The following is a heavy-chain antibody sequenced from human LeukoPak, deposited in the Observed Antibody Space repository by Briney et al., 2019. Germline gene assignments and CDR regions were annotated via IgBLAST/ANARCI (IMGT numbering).Heavy chain of an antibody. CDR2: MSSSGGST. Sequence: GGSLRLSCAASELTFSKYVTSWVRQAPGKGLEWVSSMSSSGGSTYYADSVKGRFIISRDNSKNTLYLQMESLRAEDTAVYYCAKPSYYYAGTDYVYYFDYWGQGTLVTVSS. CDR3: AKPSYYYAGTDYVYYFDY. CDR1: ELTFSKYV. J-gene: IGHJ4*02. V-gene: IGHV3-23*01. D-gene: IGHD3-16*01.